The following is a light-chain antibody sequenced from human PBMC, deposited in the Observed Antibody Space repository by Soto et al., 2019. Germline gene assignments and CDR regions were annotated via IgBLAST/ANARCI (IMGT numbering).Light chain of an antibody. CDR1: QSISSW. V-gene: IGKV1-5*01. CDR2: DAS. CDR3: QQYNSDWT. J-gene: IGKJ1*01. Sequence: DIQMTQSPSTLSASVGDRVTITCRASQSISSWLAWYQQKPGKAPKLLIYDASSLESGVPSRFSGSGSGTEFTLTISSRQPDDFATYFCQQYNSDWTFGQGTKLEIK.